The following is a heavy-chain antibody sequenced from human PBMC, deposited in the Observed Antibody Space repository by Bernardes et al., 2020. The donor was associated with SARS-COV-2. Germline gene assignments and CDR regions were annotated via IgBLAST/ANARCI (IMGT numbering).Heavy chain of an antibody. CDR1: GFTFSSYG. V-gene: IGHV3-30*03. J-gene: IGHJ4*02. CDR2: ISYDGSNK. CDR3: AILGYCPNGACYGDY. Sequence: GGSLRLSCTASGFTFSSYGMHWVRQAPGKGLEWVAVISYDGSNKYYADSVKGRFTISRDNPKNTLYLQMNSLRAEDTAVYYCAILGYCPNGACYGDYWGQGALVTVSS. D-gene: IGHD2-8*01.